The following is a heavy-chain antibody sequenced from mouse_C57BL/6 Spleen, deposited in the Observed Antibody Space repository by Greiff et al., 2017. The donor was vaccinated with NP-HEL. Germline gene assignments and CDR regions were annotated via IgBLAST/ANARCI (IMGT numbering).Heavy chain of an antibody. CDR3: AKGSRYAMDY. D-gene: IGHD1-1*02. J-gene: IGHJ4*01. CDR1: GYTFTDYN. Sequence: VQLQQSGPELVKPGASVKIPCKASGYTFTDYNMDWVKQSHGKSLEWIGDINPNNGGTIYNQKFKGKATLTVDKSSSTAYMELRSLTSEDTAVYYCAKGSRYAMDYWGQGTSVTGSS. V-gene: IGHV1-18*01. CDR2: INPNNGGT.